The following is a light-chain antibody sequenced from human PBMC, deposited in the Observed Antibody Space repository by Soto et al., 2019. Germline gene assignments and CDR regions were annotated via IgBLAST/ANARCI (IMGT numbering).Light chain of an antibody. Sequence: EIVLTQSPATLSLSPGERATLSCRASQSVSSYLAWYQQKPGQAPRLLIYDASNRATGIPARFSGSGSGTDFTLTISSLEPEDLAVYYCQQYKNWPRTFGQGTKVDIK. CDR2: DAS. CDR1: QSVSSY. V-gene: IGKV3-11*01. CDR3: QQYKNWPRT. J-gene: IGKJ1*01.